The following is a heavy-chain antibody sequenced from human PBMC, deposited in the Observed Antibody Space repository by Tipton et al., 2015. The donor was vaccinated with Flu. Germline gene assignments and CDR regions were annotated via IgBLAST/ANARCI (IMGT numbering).Heavy chain of an antibody. Sequence: SGFTFSDRWMNWVRQAPGKGLEWVANIKQDGSATNYGDSVRGRFTISRDNAKNSLYLQLNSLRVEDTAVYFCLGMGYWGQGTLLTVSS. V-gene: IGHV3-7*01. D-gene: IGHD1-26*01. CDR1: GFTFSDRW. J-gene: IGHJ4*02. CDR3: LGMGY. CDR2: IKQDGSAT.